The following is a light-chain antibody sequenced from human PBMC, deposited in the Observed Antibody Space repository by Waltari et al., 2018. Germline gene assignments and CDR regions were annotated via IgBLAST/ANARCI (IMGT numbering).Light chain of an antibody. J-gene: IGKJ4*01. CDR2: AAT. Sequence: DIQMNQSPSSLSASVGDRVTITCRASQVSGNDLAWYQQKPGKTAKLLFYAATRFESGFPSRFSGSGSGTHYTLTISSLQPEDFATYYYQQYYSNALNFGGATKVEIK. V-gene: IGKV1-NL1*01. CDR1: QVSGND. CDR3: QQYYSNALN.